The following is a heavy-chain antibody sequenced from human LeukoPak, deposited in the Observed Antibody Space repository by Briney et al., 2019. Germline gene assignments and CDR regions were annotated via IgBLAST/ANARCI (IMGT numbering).Heavy chain of an antibody. V-gene: IGHV4-39*01. CDR1: GGSISSSSYY. J-gene: IGHJ4*02. Sequence: RTSETLSLTCTVSGGSISSSSYYWGWIRQPPGKGLEWIGSIYYSGSTYYNPSLKSRVTISVDTSKNQFSLKLSSVTAADTAVYYCARVPRTYYFDSREASFDYWGQGTLVTVSS. CDR2: IYYSGST. D-gene: IGHD3-22*01. CDR3: ARVPRTYYFDSREASFDY.